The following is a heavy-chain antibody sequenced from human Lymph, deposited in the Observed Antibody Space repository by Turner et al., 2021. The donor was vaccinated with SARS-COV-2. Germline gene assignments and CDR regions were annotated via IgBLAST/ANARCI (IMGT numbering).Heavy chain of an antibody. Sequence: EVQLVESGGGLVQPGGSLRLSCAASGFTFSYYWMSWVRQAPGKGLEWVANIKQDGSEKHYVDSVKGRFTISRDNAKNSLFLQMNSLRAEDTAVYYCARMGSSSWYFDYWGQGTLVTVSS. V-gene: IGHV3-7*01. CDR2: IKQDGSEK. J-gene: IGHJ4*02. D-gene: IGHD1-26*01. CDR3: ARMGSSSWYFDY. CDR1: GFTFSYYW.